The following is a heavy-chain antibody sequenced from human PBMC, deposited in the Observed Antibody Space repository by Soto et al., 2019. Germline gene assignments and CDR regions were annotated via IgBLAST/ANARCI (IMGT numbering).Heavy chain of an antibody. Sequence: QVQLQQSGPGLVKPSQTLSVTCGISGDSVSSNSAAWNWLRQSPSRGLEWLGRTYYRSKWYNDCAVSMESRTTINPDTTKNRFPLQLNFVTPEDTAVYFCARGEQYSGRIFDYWGQGTLVTVSS. J-gene: IGHJ4*02. CDR3: ARGEQYSGRIFDY. CDR1: GDSVSSNSAA. V-gene: IGHV6-1*01. D-gene: IGHD1-26*01. CDR2: TYYRSKWYN.